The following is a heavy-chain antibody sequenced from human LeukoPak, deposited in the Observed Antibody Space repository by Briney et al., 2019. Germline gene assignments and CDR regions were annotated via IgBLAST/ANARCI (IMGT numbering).Heavy chain of an antibody. D-gene: IGHD1-26*01. CDR1: GFTFSTYW. Sequence: PGGSLRLSCAASGFTFSTYWMHWVRQAPGKGLVWVSRINTDGSGTIYADSVKGRFTISRDNAKNTVYLQMNSLRVEDTAVYYCARGIVGTTMGRCWGQGTLVTVSS. V-gene: IGHV3-74*01. CDR3: ARGIVGTTMGRC. CDR2: INTDGSGT. J-gene: IGHJ4*02.